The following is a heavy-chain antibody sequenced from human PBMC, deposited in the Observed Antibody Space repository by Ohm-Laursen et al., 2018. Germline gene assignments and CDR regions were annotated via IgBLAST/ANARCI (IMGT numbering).Heavy chain of an antibody. V-gene: IGHV4-59*11. Sequence: SDTLSLTCTVSGAPISTHYWSWIRQPPGKGLEWIGYIYYSGTTNYNPSLKNRVTISLNTSKNRFSLKLSSVTAADTAVYYCARGFSGWWGRIDYWGQGILVTVSS. D-gene: IGHD6-19*01. CDR1: GAPISTHY. CDR2: IYYSGTT. CDR3: ARGFSGWWGRIDY. J-gene: IGHJ4*02.